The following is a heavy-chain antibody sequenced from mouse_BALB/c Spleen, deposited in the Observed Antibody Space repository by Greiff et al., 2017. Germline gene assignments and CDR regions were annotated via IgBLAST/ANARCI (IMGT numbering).Heavy chain of an antibody. CDR2: INPSNGRT. CDR1: GYTFTSYW. Sequence: VQLQQPGAELVKPGASVKLSCKASGYTFTSYWMHWVKQRPGQGLEWIGEINPSNGRTNYNEKFKSKATLTVDKSSSTAYMQLSSLTSEDSAVYYCARGDYGSTSDYWGQGTTLTVSS. V-gene: IGHV1S81*02. CDR3: ARGDYGSTSDY. J-gene: IGHJ2*01. D-gene: IGHD1-1*01.